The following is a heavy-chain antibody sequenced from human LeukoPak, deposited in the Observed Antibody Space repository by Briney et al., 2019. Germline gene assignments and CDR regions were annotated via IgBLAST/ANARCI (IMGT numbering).Heavy chain of an antibody. CDR3: ARDQVAGTRYYYYYYMDV. J-gene: IGHJ6*03. CDR2: ISHDGSNK. D-gene: IGHD1/OR15-1a*01. CDR1: GFTFSSYT. Sequence: SGGSLRLSCAASGFTFSSYTMHWVRQAPGKGLDWVAVISHDGSNKYYADSVKGRCTISRDNSKNTLYLQMNSLRVEDTSVYYCARDQVAGTRYYYYYYMDVWGKGTTVTVSS. V-gene: IGHV3-30*04.